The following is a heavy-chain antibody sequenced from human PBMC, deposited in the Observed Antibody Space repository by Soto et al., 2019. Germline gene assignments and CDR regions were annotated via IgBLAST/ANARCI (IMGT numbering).Heavy chain of an antibody. CDR2: IKSKTDDGTT. D-gene: IGHD5-12*01. Sequence: PRGSLRLSCTVSGFTFSNAWMTWVRQAPGKGLEWVGRIKSKTDDGTTDYDAPVKGRFTISRDDSRNTLYLQMNSLKTEDTAVYYCTTDSEEYSISSSFDYWGQVPPFTVSS. CDR1: GFTFSNAW. CDR3: TTDSEEYSISSSFDY. V-gene: IGHV3-15*01. J-gene: IGHJ4*02.